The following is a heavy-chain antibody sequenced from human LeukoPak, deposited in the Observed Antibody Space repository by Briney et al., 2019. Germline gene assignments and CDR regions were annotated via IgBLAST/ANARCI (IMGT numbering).Heavy chain of an antibody. CDR2: INHSGST. J-gene: IGHJ4*02. Sequence: SETLFLTCTVSGGSISSYYWSWIRQPPGKGLEWIGEINHSGSTNYNPSLKSRVTISVDTSKNQFSLKLSSVTAADTAVYYCARGIVGATIGIDYWGQGTLVTVSS. CDR3: ARGIVGATIGIDY. D-gene: IGHD1-26*01. V-gene: IGHV4-34*01. CDR1: GGSISSYY.